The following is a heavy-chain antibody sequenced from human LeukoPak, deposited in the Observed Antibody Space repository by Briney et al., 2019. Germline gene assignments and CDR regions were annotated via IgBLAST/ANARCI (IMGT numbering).Heavy chain of an antibody. CDR3: ARERLRFLEWLLEPFDY. J-gene: IGHJ4*02. V-gene: IGHV1-46*01. CDR1: GYTFTIYY. Sequence: ASVKVSCKASGYTFTIYYMHWVRQAPGQGLEWMGIINPSGGSTSYAQKFQGRVTMTRDTSTSTVYMELSSLRSEDTAVYYCARERLRFLEWLLEPFDYWGQGTLVTVSS. D-gene: IGHD3-3*01. CDR2: INPSGGST.